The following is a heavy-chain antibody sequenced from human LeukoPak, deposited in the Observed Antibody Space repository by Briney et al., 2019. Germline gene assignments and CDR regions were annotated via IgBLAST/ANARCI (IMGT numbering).Heavy chain of an antibody. V-gene: IGHV1-69*13. CDR2: IIPIFGTA. D-gene: IGHD1-26*01. J-gene: IGHJ4*02. CDR1: GGTFSSYA. Sequence: GASVKLSCKASGGTFSSYAISWVRQAPGQGLEWMGGIIPIFGTANYAQKFQGRVTITADESTSTAYMELSSLRSEDTAVYYGARFRELLAFGFDYWGQGTLVTVSS. CDR3: ARFRELLAFGFDY.